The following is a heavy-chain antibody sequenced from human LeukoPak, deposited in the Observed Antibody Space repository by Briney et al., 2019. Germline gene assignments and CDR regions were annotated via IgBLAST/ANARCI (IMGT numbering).Heavy chain of an antibody. CDR1: GFTFSSYA. J-gene: IGHJ4*02. V-gene: IGHV3-23*01. CDR2: ISASGDAT. CDR3: AKDPDSSAYYGGLPADY. Sequence: GGSLRLSCAASGFTFSSYAMSWVRQAPGKGLEWVSLISASGDATHYVDSVKGRFTISRDDSKNTLALQMNSLRADDTAVYYCAKDPDSSAYYGGLPADYWGQGTPVTVSS. D-gene: IGHD3-22*01.